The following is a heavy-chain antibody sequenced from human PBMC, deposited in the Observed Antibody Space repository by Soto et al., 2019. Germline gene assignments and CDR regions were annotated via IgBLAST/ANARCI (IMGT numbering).Heavy chain of an antibody. CDR3: ARGRSIAVAGTRGWFDP. CDR1: CYTFTSSG. J-gene: IGHJ5*02. CDR2: ISAYNGNT. D-gene: IGHD6-19*01. V-gene: IGHV1-18*01. Sequence: ASVKVSCNAACYTFTSSGIICWLHAPGQELEWMGWISAYNGNTNYAQKLQGRVTMTTDTSTSTAYMELRSLRSDDTAVYYCARGRSIAVAGTRGWFDPWGQGTLVTVSS.